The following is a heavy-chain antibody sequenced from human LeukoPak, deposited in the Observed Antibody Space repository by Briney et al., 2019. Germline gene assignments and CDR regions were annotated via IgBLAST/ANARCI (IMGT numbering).Heavy chain of an antibody. V-gene: IGHV4-4*07. CDR2: IYTSGST. D-gene: IGHD3-3*01. J-gene: IGHJ6*03. Sequence: PSETLSLTCTVSGGSISSYYWSWIRQPAGKGLEWIGRIYTSGSTNYNPSLKSRVTMSVDTSKNQFSLKLSSVTAADTAVYYCAREDVSQNDFWGYYYYYMDVWGKGTTVTVSS. CDR3: AREDVSQNDFWGYYYYYMDV. CDR1: GGSISSYY.